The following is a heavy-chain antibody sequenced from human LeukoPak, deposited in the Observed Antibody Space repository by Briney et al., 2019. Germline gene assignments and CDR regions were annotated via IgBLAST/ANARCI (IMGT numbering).Heavy chain of an antibody. Sequence: PSETLSLTCTVSGGSISSSSYYWRWIRQPPGKGLEWIGSIYYSGSTYYNPSLKSRVTISVDTSKNQFSLKLSAVTAADTAVYYCARLAYSSSSFFDYWGQGTLVTVSS. J-gene: IGHJ4*02. D-gene: IGHD6-6*01. CDR2: IYYSGST. V-gene: IGHV4-39*01. CDR1: GGSISSSSYY. CDR3: ARLAYSSSSFFDY.